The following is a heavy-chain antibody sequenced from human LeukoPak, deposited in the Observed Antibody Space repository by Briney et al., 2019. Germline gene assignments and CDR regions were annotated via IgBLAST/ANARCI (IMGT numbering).Heavy chain of an antibody. CDR2: ISGSGGST. CDR3: AKSGAAAQLYYYYGMDV. J-gene: IGHJ6*02. CDR1: GSTFSSYA. V-gene: IGHV3-23*01. Sequence: GGSLRLSCAASGSTFSSYAMSWVRQAPGKGLEWVSAISGSGGSTYYADSVKGRFTISRDNSKNTLYLQMNSLRAEDTAVYYCAKSGAAAQLYYYYGMDVWGQGTTVTVSS. D-gene: IGHD6-13*01.